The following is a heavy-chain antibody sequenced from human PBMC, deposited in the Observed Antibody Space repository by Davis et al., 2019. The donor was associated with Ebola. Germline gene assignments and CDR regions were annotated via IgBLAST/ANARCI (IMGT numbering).Heavy chain of an antibody. D-gene: IGHD6-13*01. J-gene: IGHJ3*02. CDR3: ARVTSLGAFDI. CDR2: IYYSGST. V-gene: IGHV4-59*11. Sequence: MPSETLSLTCAVYGGSFSGHYWSWIRQPPGKGLEWIGYIYYSGSTNYNPSLKSRVTISVDTSKNQFSLKLSSVTAADTAVYYCARVTSLGAFDIWGQGTMVTVSS. CDR1: GGSFSGHY.